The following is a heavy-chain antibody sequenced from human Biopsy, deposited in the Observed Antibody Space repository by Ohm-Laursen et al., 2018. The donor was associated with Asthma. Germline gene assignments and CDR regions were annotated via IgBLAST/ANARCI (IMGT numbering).Heavy chain of an antibody. J-gene: IGHJ4*01. CDR3: AKSADYYDSTDFLDF. CDR1: GFSFADCA. CDR2: ISWNSGNI. D-gene: IGHD3-22*01. Sequence: SLRLSCAASGFSFADCAMYWVRQAPGKGLEWVSSISWNSGNIDYAVSVKGRFTISRDNAKNSLYLQMQSLRPEDTAFYYCAKSADYYDSTDFLDFWGRGTLVTVSS. V-gene: IGHV3-9*01.